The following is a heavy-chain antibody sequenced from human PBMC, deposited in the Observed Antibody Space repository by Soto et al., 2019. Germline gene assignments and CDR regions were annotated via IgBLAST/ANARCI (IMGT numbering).Heavy chain of an antibody. Sequence: GASVKVSCKASGFTFTSSAMQWVRQARGQRLEWIGWIVVDSGNTNYAQKFQERVTITRDMSTSTAYMELSSLRSEDTAVYYCAARYSSSWGYFDYWGQGTLVTVSS. D-gene: IGHD6-13*01. V-gene: IGHV1-58*02. CDR2: IVVDSGNT. CDR3: AARYSSSWGYFDY. CDR1: GFTFTSSA. J-gene: IGHJ4*02.